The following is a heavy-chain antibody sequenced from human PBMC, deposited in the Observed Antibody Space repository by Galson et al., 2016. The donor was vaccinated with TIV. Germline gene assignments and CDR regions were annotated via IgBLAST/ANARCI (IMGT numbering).Heavy chain of an antibody. J-gene: IGHJ4*02. CDR1: GYTFTSFD. Sequence: SVKVSCKASGYTFTSFDISWIRQAPGQGLEWMGWMSPSNGNTGYAQKFRGRITMTRHPSTTTVYMELSGLTSEDTAVYYCARGHYYDSSVYSFDFWGQGTLVTVSS. D-gene: IGHD3-22*01. CDR2: MSPSNGNT. CDR3: ARGHYYDSSVYSFDF. V-gene: IGHV1-8*01.